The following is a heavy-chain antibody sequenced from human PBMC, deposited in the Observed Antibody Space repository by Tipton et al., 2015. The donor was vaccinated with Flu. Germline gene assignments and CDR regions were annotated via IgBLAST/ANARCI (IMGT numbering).Heavy chain of an antibody. V-gene: IGHV4-38-2*02. CDR2: IYHIGST. D-gene: IGHD3-22*01. CDR3: ASVTNNYESLEF. Sequence: TLSLTCTVSGFSISSGYYWAWIRQPPGKGLEWIGSIYHIGSTYYNPSLKSRVTVSVDTSKDLFSLRLTSVTAADTALYYCASVTNNYESLEFWGQGTLVTVSS. CDR1: GFSISSGYY. J-gene: IGHJ1*01.